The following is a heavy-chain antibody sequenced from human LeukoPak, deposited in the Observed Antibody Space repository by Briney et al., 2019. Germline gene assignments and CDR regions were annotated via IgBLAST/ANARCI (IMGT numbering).Heavy chain of an antibody. CDR1: GFTFSSYS. D-gene: IGHD6-19*01. Sequence: GGSLRLSCAASGFTFSSYSMNWVRQAPGKGLEWVSSISSSSSYIYYADSVKGRFTISRDNAKNSLYLQMNSLRAEDTAVYYCASGYSSGWHLYFDYWGQGTLVTVSS. CDR3: ASGYSSGWHLYFDY. J-gene: IGHJ4*02. V-gene: IGHV3-21*04. CDR2: ISSSSSYI.